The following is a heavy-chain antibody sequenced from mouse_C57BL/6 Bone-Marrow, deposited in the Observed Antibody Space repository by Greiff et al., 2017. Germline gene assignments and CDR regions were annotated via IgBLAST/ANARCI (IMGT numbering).Heavy chain of an antibody. Sequence: QVQLKQSGPELVKPGASVTLSCKASGYTFTSYDINWVKQRPGQGLEWIGWLYPRDGSTKYNEKFKGKATLTVYTSSSTAYLELHRLTSEDSAVYFCAREITTVVATEVDYWGQGTTLTVSS. D-gene: IGHD1-1*01. J-gene: IGHJ2*01. CDR1: GYTFTSYD. CDR3: AREITTVVATEVDY. V-gene: IGHV1-85*01. CDR2: LYPRDGST.